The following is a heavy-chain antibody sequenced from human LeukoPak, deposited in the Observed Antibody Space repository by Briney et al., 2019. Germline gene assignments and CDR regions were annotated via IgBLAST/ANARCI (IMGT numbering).Heavy chain of an antibody. Sequence: PGGSLRLSCAAPGFTFSSYWMSWVRQAPGKGLEWVANIKQDGSEKYYVDSVKGRFTISRDNAKNSLYLQMNSLRAEDTAVYYCARGLIAVAGTPFDYWGQGTLVTVSS. J-gene: IGHJ4*02. CDR1: GFTFSSYW. CDR2: IKQDGSEK. CDR3: ARGLIAVAGTPFDY. D-gene: IGHD6-19*01. V-gene: IGHV3-7*01.